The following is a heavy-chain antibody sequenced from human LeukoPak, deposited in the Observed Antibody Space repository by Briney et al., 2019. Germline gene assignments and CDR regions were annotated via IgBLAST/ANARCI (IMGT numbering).Heavy chain of an antibody. Sequence: GGSLRLSCAASGFIFSSYAMNWVRHAPGKGLEWVSAISDGGDSTYYADSVKGRFTIPRDNSRITLYLQMRSRRGEATAVYCCAKRGGTATKYFDYWGQGTLVTVSS. CDR3: AKRGGTATKYFDY. V-gene: IGHV3-23*01. CDR2: ISDGGDST. J-gene: IGHJ4*02. CDR1: GFIFSSYA. D-gene: IGHD1-1*01.